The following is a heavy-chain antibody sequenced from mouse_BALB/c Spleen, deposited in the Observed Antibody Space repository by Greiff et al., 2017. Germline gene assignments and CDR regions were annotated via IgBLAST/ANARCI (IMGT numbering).Heavy chain of an antibody. Sequence: EVKLVESGGGLVQPGGSRKLSCAASGFTFSSFGMHWVRQAPEKGLEWVAYISSGSSTIYYADTVKGRFTISRDNPKNTLFLQMTSLRSEDTAMYYCASPYAMGYWGQGTSVTVSS. CDR1: GFTFSSFG. J-gene: IGHJ4*01. CDR2: ISSGSSTI. CDR3: ASPYAMGY. V-gene: IGHV5-17*02.